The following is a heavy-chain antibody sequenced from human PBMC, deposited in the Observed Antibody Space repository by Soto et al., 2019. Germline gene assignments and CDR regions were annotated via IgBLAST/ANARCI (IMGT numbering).Heavy chain of an antibody. V-gene: IGHV3-9*01. CDR1: GFTFDEYA. Sequence: EVQLVESGGGLVQPGRSLRLSCGASGFTFDEYAMHWVRQAPGKGLEWVSGISWNSGTIGYAVSVKGRFTISRDNAKRSLYVQMSSLRAEDTALYYCAKSTGGTANGMDVWGQGTTVTVSS. CDR2: ISWNSGTI. CDR3: AKSTGGTANGMDV. J-gene: IGHJ6*02. D-gene: IGHD2-8*02.